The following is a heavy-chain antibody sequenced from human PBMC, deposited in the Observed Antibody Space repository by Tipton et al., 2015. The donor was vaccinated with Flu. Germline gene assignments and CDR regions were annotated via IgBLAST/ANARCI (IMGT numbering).Heavy chain of an antibody. CDR2: VFYTGNT. CDR3: AAVAGNGNWLDP. D-gene: IGHD6-19*01. CDR1: GYSVSSGYY. Sequence: TLSLTCAVSGYSVSSGYYWGWIRQPPGKGLEWIGNVFYTGNTDYNPSLRSRVTISVDTSKNQFSLNLRSVTAADTAVYYCAAVAGNGNWLDPWGQGALVTVSS. J-gene: IGHJ5*02. V-gene: IGHV4-38-2*01.